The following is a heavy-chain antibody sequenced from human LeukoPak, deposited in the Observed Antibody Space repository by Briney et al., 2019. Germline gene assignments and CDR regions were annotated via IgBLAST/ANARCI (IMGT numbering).Heavy chain of an antibody. CDR2: INWNGGST. J-gene: IGHJ6*03. CDR1: GFTFSSYG. CDR3: AREYYYYYYMDV. Sequence: GGSLRLSCAASGFTFSSYGMSWVRQAPGKGLEWVSGINWNGGSTGYADSVKGRFTISRDNAKNSLYLQMNSLRAEDTALYYCAREYYYYYYMDVWGKGTTVTVSS. V-gene: IGHV3-20*04.